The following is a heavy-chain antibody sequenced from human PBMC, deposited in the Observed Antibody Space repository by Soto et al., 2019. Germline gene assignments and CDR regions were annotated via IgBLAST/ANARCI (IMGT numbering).Heavy chain of an antibody. J-gene: IGHJ4*02. Sequence: ASETLSLTCAASGGPFKNNYWSWVRQSPGMGLDWIGEIFHDGSTNYNPSLWGRVTVSVDTSKNQFSLKLGSVTAADTGIYYCASARWDYWGQGILVTVSS. CDR1: GGPFKNNY. D-gene: IGHD2-15*01. V-gene: IGHV4-34*12. CDR3: ASARWDY. CDR2: IFHDGST.